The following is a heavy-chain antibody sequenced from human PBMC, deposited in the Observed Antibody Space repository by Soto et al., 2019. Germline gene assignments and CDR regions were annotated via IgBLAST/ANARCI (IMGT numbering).Heavy chain of an antibody. CDR2: IYYSGST. CDR3: ARGLKVRGVFNWFDP. Sequence: PSGTLALTCTVSGGSISSGGYYWSWIRQHPGKGLEWIGYIYYSGSTYYNPSLKSRVTISVDTSKNQFSLKLSSVTAADTAVYYCARGLKVRGVFNWFDPRGQGTLVTVSS. CDR1: GGSISSGGYY. D-gene: IGHD3-10*01. J-gene: IGHJ5*02. V-gene: IGHV4-31*03.